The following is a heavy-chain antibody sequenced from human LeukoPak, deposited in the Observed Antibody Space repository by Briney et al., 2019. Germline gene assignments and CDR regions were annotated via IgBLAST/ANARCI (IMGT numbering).Heavy chain of an antibody. D-gene: IGHD6-25*01. CDR1: GGSISSSSYS. V-gene: IGHV4-39*01. J-gene: IGHJ5*02. Sequence: KPPETLSLTCTVSGGSISSSSYSWTWIRQPPGKGLEWIGSIHYDGNTYYKPSLRSRVTISVDTSNQFSLRLSSATAADTATYYCARQSTIAAARIDPWGQGTLVTVSS. CDR2: IHYDGNT. CDR3: ARQSTIAAARIDP.